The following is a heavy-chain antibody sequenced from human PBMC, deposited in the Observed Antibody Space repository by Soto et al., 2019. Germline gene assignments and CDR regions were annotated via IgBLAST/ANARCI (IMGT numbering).Heavy chain of an antibody. V-gene: IGHV3-21*01. D-gene: IGHD6-19*01. J-gene: IGHJ3*02. CDR2: ISSSSSYI. CDR3: ARDTPGIAVAAAFDI. Sequence: GGSLRLSCXASGFTFSSYSMNWVRQASGKGLEWVSSISSSSSYIYYADSVKGRFTISRDNAKNSLYLQMNSLRAEDTAVYYCARDTPGIAVAAAFDIWGQGTMVTVSS. CDR1: GFTFSSYS.